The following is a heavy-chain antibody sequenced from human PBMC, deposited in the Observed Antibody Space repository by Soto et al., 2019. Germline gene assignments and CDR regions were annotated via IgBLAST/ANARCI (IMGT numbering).Heavy chain of an antibody. J-gene: IGHJ3*02. V-gene: IGHV3-9*01. CDR3: AKDMASTTVTTSDAFDI. D-gene: IGHD4-17*01. CDR2: ISWNSGSI. Sequence: GGSLRLSCAASGFTFDDYAMHWVRQAPGKGLEWVSGISWNSGSIGYADSVKGRFTISRDNAKNSLYLQMNSLRAEDTALYYCAKDMASTTVTTSDAFDIWGQGTMVTVSS. CDR1: GFTFDDYA.